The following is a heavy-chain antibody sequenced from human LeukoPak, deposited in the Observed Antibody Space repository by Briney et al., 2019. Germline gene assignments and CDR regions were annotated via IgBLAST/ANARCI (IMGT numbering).Heavy chain of an antibody. V-gene: IGHV1-2*04. CDR3: ARQTHEKDTAMEFFDY. CDR1: GYTFTGYY. J-gene: IGHJ4*02. Sequence: ASVKVSCKASGYTFTGYYMHWVRQAPGQGLEWMGWIYPNSGGTNYAQKFQGWVTMTRDTSISTAYMELSRLRSDDTAVYYCARQTHEKDTAMEFFDYWGQGTLVTVSS. D-gene: IGHD5-18*01. CDR2: IYPNSGGT.